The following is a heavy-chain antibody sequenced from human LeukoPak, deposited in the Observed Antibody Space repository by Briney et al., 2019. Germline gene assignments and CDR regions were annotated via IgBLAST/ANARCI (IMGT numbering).Heavy chain of an antibody. V-gene: IGHV4-39*01. CDR1: GGSIRFSSYY. Sequence: SETLSLTCTVSGGSIRFSSYYWGWIRQPPGKGLEWIGSIYYSGSTYYNPSLKSRVTISVDTSKNQFSLKLSSVTAADTAVYYCARDYYHYYMDVWGKGTTVTVSS. CDR2: IYYSGST. J-gene: IGHJ6*03. CDR3: ARDYYHYYMDV.